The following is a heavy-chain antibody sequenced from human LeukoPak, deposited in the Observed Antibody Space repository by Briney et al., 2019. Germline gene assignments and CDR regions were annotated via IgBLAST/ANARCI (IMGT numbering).Heavy chain of an antibody. CDR3: ARVRSASAGTASAFDI. D-gene: IGHD2-21*02. V-gene: IGHV1-69*02. CDR1: GGTFSSYT. Sequence: GASVKVSCKASGGTFSSYTISWVRQAPGQGLEWMGRIIPILGIANYAQKFQGRVTITADKSTSTAYMELSSLRSEDTAVYYCARVRSASAGTASAFDIWGQGTMVTVSS. CDR2: IIPILGIA. J-gene: IGHJ3*02.